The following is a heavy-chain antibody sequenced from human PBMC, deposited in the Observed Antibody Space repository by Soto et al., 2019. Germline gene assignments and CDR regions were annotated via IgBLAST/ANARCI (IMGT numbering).Heavy chain of an antibody. CDR1: GYTFTGYY. D-gene: IGHD6-19*01. CDR2: INPNSGGT. J-gene: IGHJ4*02. Sequence: GASVKVSCKASGYTFTGYYMHWVRQAPRQGLEWMGWINPNSGGTNYAQKFQGWVTMTRDTSISTAYMELSRLRSDDMAVYYCARDRAAVAGTWMSEYYFDYWGQGTLVTVSS. V-gene: IGHV1-2*04. CDR3: ARDRAAVAGTWMSEYYFDY.